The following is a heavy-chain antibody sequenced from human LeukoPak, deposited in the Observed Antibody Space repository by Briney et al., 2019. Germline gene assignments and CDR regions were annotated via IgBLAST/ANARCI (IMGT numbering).Heavy chain of an antibody. CDR2: ISGSGDST. V-gene: IGHV3-23*01. CDR1: GFTFSSST. D-gene: IGHD5-18*01. J-gene: IGHJ4*02. CDR3: ARGVVDTAMATDY. Sequence: GGSLRLSCAASGFTFSSSTMSWVRQAPGKGLEWVSSISGSGDSTWYADSVKGRFTISRDNAKNSLYLQMNSLRDEDTAVYYCARGVVDTAMATDYWGQGTLVTVSS.